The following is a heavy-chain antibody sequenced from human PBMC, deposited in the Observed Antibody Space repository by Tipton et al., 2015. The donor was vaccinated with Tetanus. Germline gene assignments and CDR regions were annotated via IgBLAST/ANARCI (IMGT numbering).Heavy chain of an antibody. CDR1: GFPFTTYG. CDR2: ITGSGVGT. Sequence: SLRLSCAASGFPFTTYGMTWVRLAPGKGLEWVAVITGSGVGTYYSDSVKGRFTVSRDNSRNSLYLEMNSLRAEDTAVYYCARVGISQNAYSYVYHGLDVWGQGTTVTVSS. CDR3: ARVGISQNAYSYVYHGLDV. D-gene: IGHD5-18*01. V-gene: IGHV3-23*01. J-gene: IGHJ6*02.